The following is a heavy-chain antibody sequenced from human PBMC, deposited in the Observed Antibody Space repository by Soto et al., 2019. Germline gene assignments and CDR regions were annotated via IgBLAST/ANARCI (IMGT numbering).Heavy chain of an antibody. CDR2: TSFSGYT. CDR1: GDSVSDGDSY. CDR3: VRGGNPYHYATSGPGTFDK. V-gene: IGHV4-30-4*01. J-gene: IGHJ4*02. Sequence: QVQLQESGPGLVKPSQTLSHTCTVSGDSVSDGDSYWSWIRQPPGKALEWIGYTSFSGYTYYSPSLKSRVTISVDMSKSQFSLRLTSVTAADTAVYYCVRGGNPYHYATSGPGTFDKWGQGTLVSVSS. D-gene: IGHD3-22*01.